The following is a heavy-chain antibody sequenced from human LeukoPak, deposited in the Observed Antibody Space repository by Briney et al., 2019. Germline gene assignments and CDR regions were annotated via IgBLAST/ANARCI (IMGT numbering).Heavy chain of an antibody. V-gene: IGHV4-59*08. J-gene: IGHJ6*02. CDR3: ARSCGGGNCNYFYYGTDV. Sequence: SETLSLTCTVSNGSISSYYWSWIRQPPGKGLEWIGYVYSSGSTNYNPSLKSRVTISVDTSKNQFSLNLTSVTAADTAMYYCARSCGGGNCNYFYYGTDVWGQGTTVTVSS. CDR2: VYSSGST. D-gene: IGHD2-15*01. CDR1: NGSISSYY.